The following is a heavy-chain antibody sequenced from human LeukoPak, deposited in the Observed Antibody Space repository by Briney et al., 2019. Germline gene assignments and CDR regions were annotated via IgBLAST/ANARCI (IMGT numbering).Heavy chain of an antibody. CDR2: ISGSGGST. D-gene: IGHD3-16*01. V-gene: IGHV3-23*01. J-gene: IGHJ6*03. CDR3: AKVPEGGFYYYYYMDV. Sequence: PGGSLRLSCAASGFTFSSYAMSWVRQAPGKGLEWVSAISGSGGSTYYADSVKGRFTISRDNSKNTLYLQMNSLRAEDTAVYYCAKVPEGGFYYYYYMDVWGKGTTVTVSS. CDR1: GFTFSSYA.